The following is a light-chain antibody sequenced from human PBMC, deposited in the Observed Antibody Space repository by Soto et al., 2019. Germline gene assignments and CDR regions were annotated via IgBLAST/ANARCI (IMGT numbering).Light chain of an antibody. V-gene: IGKV3-20*01. CDR3: QQYGSSPLT. J-gene: IGKJ4*01. CDR1: QSVSSSY. Sequence: IVLTQSPGTLSLSPGERATLSCRASQSVSSSYLAWYQQKPGQAPRLLIYGASSRATGIPDRFSGSGSGIDFTLTISRLEAEDFAVYYCQQYGSSPLTFGGGTKVEIK. CDR2: GAS.